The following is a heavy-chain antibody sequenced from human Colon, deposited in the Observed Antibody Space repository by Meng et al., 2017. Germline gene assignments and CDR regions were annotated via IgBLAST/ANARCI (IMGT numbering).Heavy chain of an antibody. CDR3: ARDWGDVRGGFDF. CDR2: TYYRSKYYN. J-gene: IGHJ4*02. V-gene: IGHV6-1*01. CDR1: GDSVSSNSAA. D-gene: IGHD3-10*02. Sequence: VQPQQSGPGLVKPSQTPSLTCAISGDSVSSNSAAWNWIRQSPSRGLEWLGRTYYRSKYYNDYALSVKSRITINPDTSKNQFSLQLNSVTPEDTAIYYCARDWGDVRGGFDFWGQGTLVTVSS.